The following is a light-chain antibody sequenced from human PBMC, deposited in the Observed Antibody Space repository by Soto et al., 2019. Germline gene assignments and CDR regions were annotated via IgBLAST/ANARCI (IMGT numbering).Light chain of an antibody. CDR3: QQYGSSSWT. J-gene: IGKJ1*01. V-gene: IGKV3-20*01. CDR2: GAS. CDR1: QSVSSSY. Sequence: EIVLTQSPGTLSLSPGERATLSCRASQSVSSSYLAWYQLKPGQAPRLLIYGASSRAIGIPDRFSGSGSGADFTLTISRLEPEDFAVYYCQQYGSSSWTFGQGTKVDIK.